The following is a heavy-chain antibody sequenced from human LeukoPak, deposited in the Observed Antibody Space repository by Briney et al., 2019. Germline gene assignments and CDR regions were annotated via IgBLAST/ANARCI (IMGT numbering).Heavy chain of an antibody. D-gene: IGHD5-18*01. CDR2: IYYSGST. V-gene: IGHV4-59*01. J-gene: IGHJ4*02. Sequence: PSETLSLTCTVSGGSISTYYWSWIRQPPGKGLEWIGYIYYSGSTNYNPSLKSRVTMSVDTSKNQFSLKMSSVTAADTAVYYCARRGYGYDDYWAEGTLVTVSS. CDR1: GGSISTYY. CDR3: ARRGYGYDDY.